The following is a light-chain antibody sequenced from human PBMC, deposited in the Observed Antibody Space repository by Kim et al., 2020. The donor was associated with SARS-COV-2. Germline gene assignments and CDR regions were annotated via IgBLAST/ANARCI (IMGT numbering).Light chain of an antibody. V-gene: IGKV1-5*01. J-gene: IGKJ1*01. CDR3: QRCNAYSGT. CDR2: EAS. CDR1: QIIGTW. Sequence: AAVGDEVTITLRASQIIGTWLAWDQQKPGKAPKVLTFEASSLESGDPSRFGGSGSGTECTLTISSLQPDDCASYYCQRCNAYSGTFGQGAKV.